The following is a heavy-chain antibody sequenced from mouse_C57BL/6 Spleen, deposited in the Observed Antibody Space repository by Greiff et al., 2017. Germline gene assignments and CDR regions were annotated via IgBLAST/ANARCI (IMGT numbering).Heavy chain of an antibody. D-gene: IGHD3-2*02. J-gene: IGHJ4*01. CDR2: ISSGSSTI. CDR3: AKARAMGH. V-gene: IGHV5-17*01. Sequence: EVQRVESGGGLVKPGGSLKLSCAASGFTFSDYGMHWVRQAPEKGLEWVAYISSGSSTIYYADTVKGRFTLSGDNATNTLFLQMTSLRSEDTALYYCAKARAMGHWGQGAPVTVSS. CDR1: GFTFSDYG.